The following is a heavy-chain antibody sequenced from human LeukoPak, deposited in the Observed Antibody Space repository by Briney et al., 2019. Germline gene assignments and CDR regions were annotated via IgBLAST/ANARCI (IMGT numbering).Heavy chain of an antibody. Sequence: ASVKVSCKASGYTVTSYYMHWVRQAPGQGLEWMGILNPSGGSSSYAQKFQGRATLTRATSTSTVCMELSSLRSEDTAVYYCARHESFYALVPDAFDIWGQGTMVTVSS. V-gene: IGHV1-46*01. J-gene: IGHJ3*02. CDR2: LNPSGGSS. CDR3: ARHESFYALVPDAFDI. D-gene: IGHD2/OR15-2a*01. CDR1: GYTVTSYY.